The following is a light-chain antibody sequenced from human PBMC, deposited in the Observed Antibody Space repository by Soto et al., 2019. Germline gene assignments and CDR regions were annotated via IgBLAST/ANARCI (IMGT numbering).Light chain of an antibody. CDR3: QQYNTWPT. V-gene: IGKV3-15*01. Sequence: EIVMTQSPATLSVSPGERATLSCRASQSVNSNLAWYQQKPGQAPRLLIYGASTRATGVPARFSGSGSGTEFTLTVSSLHYEDFAVYFWQQYNTWPTFGHGTKVEIK. J-gene: IGKJ1*01. CDR1: QSVNSN. CDR2: GAS.